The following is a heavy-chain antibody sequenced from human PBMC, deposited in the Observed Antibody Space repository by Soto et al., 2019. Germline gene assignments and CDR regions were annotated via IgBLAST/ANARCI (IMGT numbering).Heavy chain of an antibody. CDR2: INSDGSST. V-gene: IGHV3-74*01. CDR1: GFTFNSYW. D-gene: IGHD1-1*01. Sequence: GGSLRLSCADSGFTFNSYWIHWVRQAPWKGLVWVSRINSDGSSTSYADSVKGRFTISRDNAKNTVYLQMNSLRAEDTAVYYCARARGTSGTTYYYFDYWGQGTLVTVSS. J-gene: IGHJ4*02. CDR3: ARARGTSGTTYYYFDY.